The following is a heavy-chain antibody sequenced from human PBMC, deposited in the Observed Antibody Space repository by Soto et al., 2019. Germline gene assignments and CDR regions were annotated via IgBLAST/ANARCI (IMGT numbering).Heavy chain of an antibody. CDR2: ISDYNGNT. V-gene: IGHV1-18*01. CDR1: GYTFTSYG. CDR3: SVPAPNVGPWGMDV. D-gene: IGHD2-2*01. J-gene: IGHJ6*02. Sequence: QVQLVQSGAEVKKPGAAVKVSCRASGYTFTSYGISWVRHAPGQGLEWMGWISDYNGNTNYAQKLQGRVTMTTDTYTSTADMELRSMRSDDTAVYYCSVPAPNVGPWGMDVWGQGTTVTVSS.